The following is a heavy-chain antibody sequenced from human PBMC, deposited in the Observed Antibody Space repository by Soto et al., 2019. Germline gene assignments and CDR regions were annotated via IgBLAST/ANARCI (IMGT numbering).Heavy chain of an antibody. CDR3: ARGFSVLRYFDWFLDYYGMDV. CDR1: GGSFSGYY. CDR2: INHSGST. V-gene: IGHV4-34*01. Sequence: SETLSLTCAVYGGSFSGYYWSWIRQPPGKGLEWIGEINHSGSTNYNPSLKSRVTISVDTSKNQFSLKLSSVTAADTAVYYCARGFSVLRYFDWFLDYYGMDVWGQGTTVTVSS. D-gene: IGHD3-9*01. J-gene: IGHJ6*02.